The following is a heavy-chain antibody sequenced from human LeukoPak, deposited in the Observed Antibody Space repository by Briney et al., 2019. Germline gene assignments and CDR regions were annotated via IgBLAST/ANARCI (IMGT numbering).Heavy chain of an antibody. D-gene: IGHD6-19*01. Sequence: PGGSLRLSCAASGVNFSSYEMNWVRQAPGKGLEWVSNISSSGSTIYYADSVKGRFTISRDNAKNSLYLQMNSLRAEDTAVYYCARGSEQWLIRTYYYYGMDVWGQGTTVTVSS. V-gene: IGHV3-48*03. CDR3: ARGSEQWLIRTYYYYGMDV. J-gene: IGHJ6*02. CDR1: GVNFSSYE. CDR2: ISSSGSTI.